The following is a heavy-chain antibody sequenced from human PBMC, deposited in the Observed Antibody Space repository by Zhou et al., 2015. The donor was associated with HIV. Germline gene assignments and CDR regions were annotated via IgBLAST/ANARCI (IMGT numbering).Heavy chain of an antibody. CDR1: GYTFTDYY. V-gene: IGHV1-2*02. D-gene: IGHD6-19*01. J-gene: IGHJ4*02. Sequence: QVHLVQSGAEVKKPGASVKVSCRASGYTFTDYYMHWVRQAPGHGLEWMGWLNPHSGGTKYAQRFQGRVSVTRDTSTNTAYMEVSGLTADDTAVYYCTREAGGWVHLDYWGQGTLVTVTS. CDR3: TREAGGWVHLDY. CDR2: LNPHSGGT.